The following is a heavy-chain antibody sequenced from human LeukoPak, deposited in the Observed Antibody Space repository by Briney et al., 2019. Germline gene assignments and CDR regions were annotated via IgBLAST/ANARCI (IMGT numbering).Heavy chain of an antibody. J-gene: IGHJ4*02. CDR1: GFTFSRNG. CDR2: IWFDGSQK. CDR3: AKHSYRVDSFTDY. Sequence: GGSLRLSCAASGFTFSRNGMHWVRQAPGKGLEWVAVIWFDGSQKYHADSVKGRFTISRDNSKNTLYLQMNSLRAEDTAVYYCAKHSYRVDSFTDYWGQGTLVTVSS. D-gene: IGHD5-12*01. V-gene: IGHV3-33*06.